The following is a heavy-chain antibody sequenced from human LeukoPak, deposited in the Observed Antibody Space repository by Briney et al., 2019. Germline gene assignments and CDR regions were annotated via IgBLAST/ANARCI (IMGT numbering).Heavy chain of an antibody. D-gene: IGHD1-26*01. Sequence: GGSLRLSCAASGFTFSSYSMNWVCQAPGKGLEWVSSISSSTTYISYADSVKGRFTISRDNAKNSLYLQMNSLRAEDTAVYYCARGAAGYVGASSFDYWGQGTLVTVSS. CDR1: GFTFSSYS. J-gene: IGHJ4*02. CDR2: ISSSTTYI. V-gene: IGHV3-21*01. CDR3: ARGAAGYVGASSFDY.